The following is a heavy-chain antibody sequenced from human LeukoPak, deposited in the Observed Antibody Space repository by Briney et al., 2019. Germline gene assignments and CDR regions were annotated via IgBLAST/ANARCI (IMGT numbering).Heavy chain of an antibody. Sequence: PGGPLRLSCAASGFTFSSYAMSWVRQAPGKGLEWVSAISGSGGSTYYADSVKGRFTISRDNSKNTLYLQMNSLRAEDTAVYYCAKSWWYSRAPDAFDIWGQGTMVTVSS. CDR2: ISGSGGST. CDR1: GFTFSSYA. J-gene: IGHJ3*02. V-gene: IGHV3-23*01. D-gene: IGHD1-14*01. CDR3: AKSWWYSRAPDAFDI.